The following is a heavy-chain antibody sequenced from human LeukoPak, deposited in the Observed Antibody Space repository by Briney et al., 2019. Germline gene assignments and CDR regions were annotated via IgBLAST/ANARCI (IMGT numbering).Heavy chain of an antibody. J-gene: IGHJ4*02. CDR2: INPSGGST. V-gene: IGHV1-46*01. D-gene: IGHD6-19*01. Sequence: GASVKVSCKASGYTFTSCYIHWLRQAPGQGLEWMGIINPSGGSTTYAQKFQGRVALTTDTSTSTVYMELCSLTSEDTAVYYCARALITVAGFIDYWGQGTLATVSS. CDR1: GYTFTSCY. CDR3: ARALITVAGFIDY.